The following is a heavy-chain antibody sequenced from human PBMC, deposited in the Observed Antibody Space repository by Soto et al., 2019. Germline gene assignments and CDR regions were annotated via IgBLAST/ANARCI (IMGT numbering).Heavy chain of an antibody. CDR2: VNGDSGNT. V-gene: IGHV1-18*01. J-gene: IGHJ3*01. CDR3: ARGTGLSDGSDL. CDR1: GYTFSNYG. Sequence: QVHLVQSGGEVKKPGASVKISCQTSGYTFSNYGITWVRQAPGQGLEWVGWVNGDSGNTNYAQNMEGRVTMTTDASTATADMELRNLRSDDTATSYCARGTGLSDGSDLWGQGTVVSVSS.